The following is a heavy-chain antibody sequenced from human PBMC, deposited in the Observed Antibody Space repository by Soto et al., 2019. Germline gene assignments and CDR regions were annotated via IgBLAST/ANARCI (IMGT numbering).Heavy chain of an antibody. V-gene: IGHV3-7*01. CDR1: GFTFSSYW. D-gene: IGHD4-17*01. Sequence: GGSLRLSCAASGFTFSSYWMSWVRQAPGKGLEWVANIKQDGSEKYNVDSVKGRFTISRDNAKNSLYLQMNSLRAEDTAVYYCARDCYGAVTPYYFDYWGQGTLVTVSS. CDR2: IKQDGSEK. CDR3: ARDCYGAVTPYYFDY. J-gene: IGHJ4*02.